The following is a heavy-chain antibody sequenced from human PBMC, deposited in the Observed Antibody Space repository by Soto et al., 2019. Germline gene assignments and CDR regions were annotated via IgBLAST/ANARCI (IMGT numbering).Heavy chain of an antibody. CDR1: GYTFTSYA. V-gene: IGHV1-3*01. J-gene: IGHJ4*02. Sequence: ASVKVSFKASGYTFTSYAMHWVRQAPGQRLEWMGWINAGNGNTKYSQKFQGRVTITRDTSASTAYMELSSLRSEDTAVYYCASSVHEVSSGYYGYWGQGTLVTVSS. CDR3: ASSVHEVSSGYYGY. D-gene: IGHD3-22*01. CDR2: INAGNGNT.